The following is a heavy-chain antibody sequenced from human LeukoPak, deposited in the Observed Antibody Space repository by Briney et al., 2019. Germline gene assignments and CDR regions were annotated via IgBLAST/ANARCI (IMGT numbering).Heavy chain of an antibody. CDR1: GFTFSSYA. CDR2: ISGSGGST. Sequence: GGSMRLSCAASGFTFSSYAMSWVRQAPGKGLEWVSAISGSGGSTYYADSVKGRFTISRDNSKSSLYLQMNSLRAEDTAVYYCASFSPYYYYGMDVWGQGTTVTVSS. CDR3: ASFSPYYYYGMDV. J-gene: IGHJ6*02. V-gene: IGHV3-23*01.